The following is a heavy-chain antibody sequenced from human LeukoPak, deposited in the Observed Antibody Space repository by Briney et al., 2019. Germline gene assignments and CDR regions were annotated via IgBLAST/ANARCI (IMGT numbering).Heavy chain of an antibody. J-gene: IGHJ4*02. D-gene: IGHD1/OR15-1a*01. CDR3: ARGGSTGTVGY. CDR2: IYYSGST. CDR1: GGSISSSSYY. V-gene: IGHV4-39*01. Sequence: NPSETLSLTCTVSGGSISSSSYYWGWIRQPPGKGLEWIGSIYYSGSTYYNPSLKSRVTISVDTSKNQFSLKLSSVTAADTAVYYCARGGSTGTVGYWGQGTLVTVSS.